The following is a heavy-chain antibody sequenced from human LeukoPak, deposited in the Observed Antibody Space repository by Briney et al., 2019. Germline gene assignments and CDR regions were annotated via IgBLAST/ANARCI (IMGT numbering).Heavy chain of an antibody. CDR2: ISSTGGTI. V-gene: IGHV3-48*01. Sequence: GGSLRLSCAASGFTFRNYLMNWVRQAPGKGLEWVSFISSTGGTIYYADSVKGRFTVSRDNGKNSLLLQMNSLRAEDTALYYCARESSVVRGVITDFDYWGQGTLVTVSS. J-gene: IGHJ4*02. CDR3: ARESSVVRGVITDFDY. CDR1: GFTFRNYL. D-gene: IGHD3-10*01.